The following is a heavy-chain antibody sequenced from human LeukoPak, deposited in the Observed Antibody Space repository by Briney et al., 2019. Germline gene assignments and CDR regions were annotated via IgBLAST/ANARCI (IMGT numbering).Heavy chain of an antibody. CDR3: ARGSDTAMGYNWFDP. CDR2: INPNSGGT. CDR1: GYTFTGYS. D-gene: IGHD5-18*01. J-gene: IGHJ5*02. Sequence: ASVKVSCKASGYTFTGYSMHWVRQAPGQGLEWMGWINPNSGGTNYAQKFQGWVTMTRGTSISTAYMELSRLRSDDTAVYYCARGSDTAMGYNWFDPWGQGTLVTVSS. V-gene: IGHV1-2*04.